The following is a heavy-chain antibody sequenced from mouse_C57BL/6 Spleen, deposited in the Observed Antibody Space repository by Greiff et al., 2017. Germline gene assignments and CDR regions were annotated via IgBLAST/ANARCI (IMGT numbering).Heavy chain of an antibody. CDR1: GYAFSSYW. CDR2: IYPGDGDT. D-gene: IGHD2-4*01. J-gene: IGHJ1*03. CDR3: AKEGTMITTQYFDV. V-gene: IGHV1-80*01. Sequence: LKQSGASVKISCKASGYAFSSYWMNWVKQRPGKGLEWIGQIYPGDGDTNYNGKFKGKATLTADKSSSTAYMQLSSLTSEDSAVYYCAKEGTMITTQYFDVWGTGTTVTVSS.